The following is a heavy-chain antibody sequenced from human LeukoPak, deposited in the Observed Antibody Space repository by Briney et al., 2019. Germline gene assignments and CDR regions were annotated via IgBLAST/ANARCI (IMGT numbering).Heavy chain of an antibody. V-gene: IGHV4-39*01. Sequence: SETLSLTCIVTGGSINSSSYYWGWIRQPPGKGLEYIGTIYYSGSTYYNPSFKSRVTISIDTSKNQFSLKLSSVTAADTAVYYCARLGYSGYDYYFDYWGQGTRVTVSS. CDR3: ARLGYSGYDYYFDY. CDR2: IYYSGST. CDR1: GGSINSSSYY. J-gene: IGHJ4*02. D-gene: IGHD5-12*01.